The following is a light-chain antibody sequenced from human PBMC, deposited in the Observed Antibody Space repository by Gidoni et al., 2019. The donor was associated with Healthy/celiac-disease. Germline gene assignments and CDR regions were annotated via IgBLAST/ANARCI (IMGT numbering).Light chain of an antibody. CDR3: SSYTSSSTRV. J-gene: IGLJ3*02. Sequence: QSALTQPAYVSGSPGQSITISCTGTSSDVGGYNYVSWYQQHPGKAPKLMIYDVSNRTSGVSNRFSGSKSGNTGSLTISGLQAEDEADYYCSSYTSSSTRVFGGGTKLTVL. V-gene: IGLV2-14*03. CDR2: DVS. CDR1: SSDVGGYNY.